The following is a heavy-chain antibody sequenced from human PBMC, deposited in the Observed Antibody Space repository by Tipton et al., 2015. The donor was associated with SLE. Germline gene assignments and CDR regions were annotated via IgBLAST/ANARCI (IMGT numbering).Heavy chain of an antibody. CDR1: GGSITNHY. Sequence: TLSLTCTVSGGSITNHYWTLIRQPPGMGLEWIGYIHYSGTTHDNPSLKSRVTMSVDMSKNQFSLRLTSVTAADAAVYYCARTLGAIAHTVYDAFDIWGQGKMVTVSS. CDR3: ARTLGAIAHTVYDAFDI. CDR2: IHYSGTT. V-gene: IGHV4-59*11. D-gene: IGHD1-26*01. J-gene: IGHJ3*02.